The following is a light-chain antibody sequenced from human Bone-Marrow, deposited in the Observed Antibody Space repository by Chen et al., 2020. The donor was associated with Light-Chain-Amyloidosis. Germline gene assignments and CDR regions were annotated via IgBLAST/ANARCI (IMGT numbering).Light chain of an antibody. Sequence: SYVLTQPSSVSVAPGQTATMACGGNNIGSTSVHWYQQTPGQAPLLVGYDDSDRPSGIPERLSGTNSGNTATLTISRVEAGDEADYYGQVWDRSSDRPVFGGGTKLTVL. CDR2: DDS. V-gene: IGLV3-21*02. CDR3: QVWDRSSDRPV. J-gene: IGLJ3*02. CDR1: NIGSTS.